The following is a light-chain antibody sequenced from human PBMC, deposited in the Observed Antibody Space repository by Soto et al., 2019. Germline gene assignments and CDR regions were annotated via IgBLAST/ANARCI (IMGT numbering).Light chain of an antibody. CDR2: EGS. Sequence: QSVLTQPASVSGSPGESITISCTGTSIDVGSYNLVSWYQQHPGKAPKLMIYEGSKRPSGVSNRFSGSKSGNTASLTISGLQAEDDADYYCCSYAGTNYVFGTGTNVPVL. CDR1: SIDVGSYNL. J-gene: IGLJ1*01. V-gene: IGLV2-23*01. CDR3: CSYAGTNYV.